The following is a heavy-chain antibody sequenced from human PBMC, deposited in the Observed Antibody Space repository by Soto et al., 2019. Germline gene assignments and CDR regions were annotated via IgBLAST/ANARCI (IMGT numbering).Heavy chain of an antibody. D-gene: IGHD3-22*01. CDR2: IYYSGST. CDR3: ARGSYYDSSGNWFDP. J-gene: IGHJ5*02. CDR1: GGSISSGGYY. V-gene: IGHV4-31*03. Sequence: PSETLSLTCTVSGGSISSGGYYWSWIRQHPGKGLEWIGYIYYSGSTYYNPSLKSRVTISVDTSKNQFSLKPSSVTAADTAVYYCARGSYYDSSGNWFDPWGQGTLVTVSS.